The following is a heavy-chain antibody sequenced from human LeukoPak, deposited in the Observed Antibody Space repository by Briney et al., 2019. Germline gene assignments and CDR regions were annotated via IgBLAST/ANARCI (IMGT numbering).Heavy chain of an antibody. V-gene: IGHV1-69*13. Sequence: ASVKASCKASGGTFSSYAISWVRQAPGQGLEWMGGIIPIFGTANYAQKFQGRVTITADESTSTAYMELSSLRSEDTAVYYCARDKGENWNDGFYYYYMDVWGKGTTVTISS. CDR3: ARDKGENWNDGFYYYYMDV. CDR2: IIPIFGTA. D-gene: IGHD1-1*01. CDR1: GGTFSSYA. J-gene: IGHJ6*03.